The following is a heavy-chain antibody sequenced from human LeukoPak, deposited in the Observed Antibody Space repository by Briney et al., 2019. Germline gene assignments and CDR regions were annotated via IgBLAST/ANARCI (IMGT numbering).Heavy chain of an antibody. V-gene: IGHV4-4*07. CDR1: GGSISNYY. D-gene: IGHD1-26*01. CDR2: IYTSGTT. Sequence: SETLSLTCTVSGGSISNYYWSWIRQPAGKGLEWIGRIYTSGTTHYNPSLKSRVTMSVDTSKNQFSLNLSSVTAADTAVYYCARKSSGWFDSWGQGTLVTVSS. CDR3: ARKSSGWFDS. J-gene: IGHJ5*01.